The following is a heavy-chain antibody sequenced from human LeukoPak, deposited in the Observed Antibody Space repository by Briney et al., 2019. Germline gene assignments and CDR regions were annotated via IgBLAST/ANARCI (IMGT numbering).Heavy chain of an antibody. Sequence: PSETLSLTCAVYGGSFSGYYWGWIRQPPGKGLEWIGEINHSGSTNYNPSLKSRVTISVDTSKNQFSLKLSSVTAADTAVYYCARYRSDYYGSGSYWFDPWGQGTLVTVSS. D-gene: IGHD3-10*01. CDR2: INHSGST. CDR1: GGSFSGYY. CDR3: ARYRSDYYGSGSYWFDP. V-gene: IGHV4-34*01. J-gene: IGHJ5*02.